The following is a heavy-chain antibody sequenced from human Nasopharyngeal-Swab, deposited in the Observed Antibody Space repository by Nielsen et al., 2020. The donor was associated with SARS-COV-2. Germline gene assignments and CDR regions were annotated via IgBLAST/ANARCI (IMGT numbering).Heavy chain of an antibody. CDR2: ISSSSSYI. Sequence: WIRQAPGKGLEWVSSISSSSSYIYYADSVKGRFTISRDNAKNSLYLQMNSLRAEDTAVYYCARDFRELVGAFDIWGQGTMVTVSS. D-gene: IGHD6-13*01. CDR3: ARDFRELVGAFDI. V-gene: IGHV3-21*01. J-gene: IGHJ3*02.